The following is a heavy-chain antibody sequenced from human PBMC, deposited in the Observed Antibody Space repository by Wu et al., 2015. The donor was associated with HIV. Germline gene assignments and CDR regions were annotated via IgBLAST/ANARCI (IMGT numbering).Heavy chain of an antibody. J-gene: IGHJ1*01. D-gene: IGHD3-10*01. CDR2: FDPEDGKR. Sequence: HVQLEQSGAVVRKPGASVRSLQGSGYSLVKLSIHWVRQAPGKGLEWMGGFDPEDGKRIYAQRFQGRVAMTEDRSTDTAYLDLISLRSEDTAVFYCTAYPRDIWSTGLPYWGQGTLVSVS. V-gene: IGHV1-24*01. CDR3: TAYPRDIWSTGLPY. CDR1: GYSLVKLS.